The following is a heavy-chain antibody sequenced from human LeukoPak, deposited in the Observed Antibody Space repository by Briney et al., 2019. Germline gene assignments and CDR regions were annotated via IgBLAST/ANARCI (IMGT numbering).Heavy chain of an antibody. V-gene: IGHV4-39*01. D-gene: IGHD2-2*01. J-gene: IGHJ5*02. CDR2: IYYSGST. CDR3: ARHDLTNIVVVPAAVNWFDP. Sequence: KPSQTLSLTCTVSAGSISSSSSYWGWLRQPPGKGLGWIGSIYYSGSTYSNTSLKPRVTISVDTSKHRFSLQLLSLTAADTAVYYCARHDLTNIVVVPAAVNWFDPWGQGTLVTVSS. CDR1: AGSISSSSSY.